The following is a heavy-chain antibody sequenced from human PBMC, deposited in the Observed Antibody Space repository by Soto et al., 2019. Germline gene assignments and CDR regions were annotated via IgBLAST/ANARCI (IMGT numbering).Heavy chain of an antibody. CDR1: GYTFTGYY. Sequence: GASVKVSCKASGYTFTGYYMHWVRQAPGQGLEWMGWINPNSGGTNYAQKFQGWVAMTRDTSISTAYMELSRLRSDDTAVYYCARGSNWNDVGYYYGMDAWGQGTTVTVSS. D-gene: IGHD1-1*01. J-gene: IGHJ6*02. CDR3: ARGSNWNDVGYYYGMDA. CDR2: INPNSGGT. V-gene: IGHV1-2*04.